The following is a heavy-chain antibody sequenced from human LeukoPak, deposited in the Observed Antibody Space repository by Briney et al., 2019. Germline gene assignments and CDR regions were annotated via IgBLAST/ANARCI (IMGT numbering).Heavy chain of an antibody. D-gene: IGHD2-21*01. V-gene: IGHV3-15*01. CDR3: TTKVIGLPAY. J-gene: IGHJ4*02. CDR2: IKSKADSGTV. CDR1: GFTFSNVF. Sequence: PGGSLRLSCAASGFTFSNVFMSWVRQAPGKGLEWIGRIKSKADSGTVDYAAPVKGRFTISRDDSKNTVDLQMNSLNIEDTGVYYCTTKVIGLPAYWGQGTLVTVSS.